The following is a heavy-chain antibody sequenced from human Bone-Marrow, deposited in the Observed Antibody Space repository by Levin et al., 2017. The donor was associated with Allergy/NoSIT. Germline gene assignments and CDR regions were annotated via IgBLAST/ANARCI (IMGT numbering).Heavy chain of an antibody. CDR1: GFTFDDYA. D-gene: IGHD4-17*01. J-gene: IGHJ4*02. V-gene: IGHV3-9*01. CDR2: ISWNSGSI. Sequence: GGSLRLSCAASGFTFDDYAMHWVRQAPGKGLEWVSGISWNSGSIGYADSVKGRFTISRDNAKNSLYLQMNSLRAEDTALYYCAKGAHDYGDGGSFDYWGQGTLVTVSS. CDR3: AKGAHDYGDGGSFDY.